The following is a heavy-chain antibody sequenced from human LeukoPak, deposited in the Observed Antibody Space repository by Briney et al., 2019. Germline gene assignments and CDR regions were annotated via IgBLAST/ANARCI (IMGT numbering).Heavy chain of an antibody. V-gene: IGHV4-59*01. CDR2: IYYSGST. J-gene: IGHJ3*02. D-gene: IGHD3-22*01. Sequence: SETLSLTCAVYGGSFSGYYWSWIRQPPGKGLEWIGYIYYSGSTNYNPSLKSRVTISVDTSKNQFSLKLSSVTAADTAVYFCASAEGYYDRGGNDFEIWGKGAMVTVSS. CDR3: ASAEGYYDRGGNDFEI. CDR1: GGSFSGYY.